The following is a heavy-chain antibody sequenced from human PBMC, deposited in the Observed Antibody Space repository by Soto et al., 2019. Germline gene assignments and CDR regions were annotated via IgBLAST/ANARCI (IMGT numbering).Heavy chain of an antibody. J-gene: IGHJ4*02. CDR2: ISTNGGST. D-gene: IGHD2-21*02. CDR3: AKDATPYILVVTAISFDY. CDR1: GFTFSIYA. V-gene: IGHV3-64*04. Sequence: GSLRLSCSASGFTFSIYAMHWVSQAPGKGMEYVSSISTNGGSTDYADSVKGRFTISRDNSKNTLYLQMNSLRAEDTAVHYCAKDATPYILVVTAISFDYWDQGSL.